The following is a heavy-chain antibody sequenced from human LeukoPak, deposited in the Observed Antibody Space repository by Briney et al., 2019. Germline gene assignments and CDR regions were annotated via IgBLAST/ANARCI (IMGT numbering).Heavy chain of an antibody. V-gene: IGHV4-30-4*08. D-gene: IGHD2-2*02. CDR1: GGSIGSGDYY. CDR2: IYYSGST. CDR3: ARWCTSCYTIQT. J-gene: IGHJ5*02. Sequence: SQTLSLTCTVSGGSIGSGDYYWSWIRQPPGKGLEWIGYIYYSGSTYYNPSLKSRVTLSVDTSKNQFSLKLSSVTAADTAVYYCARWCTSCYTIQTWGQGTLVTVSS.